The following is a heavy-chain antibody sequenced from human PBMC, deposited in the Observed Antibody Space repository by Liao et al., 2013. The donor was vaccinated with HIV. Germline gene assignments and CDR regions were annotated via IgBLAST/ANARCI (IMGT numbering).Heavy chain of an antibody. CDR3: ARGKMWENWGYRYYYMDV. CDR2: IDATGTT. D-gene: IGHD7-27*01. CDR1: GDSISGYY. J-gene: IGHJ6*03. Sequence: QVQLLESGPGLVRPSETLSLTCTVSGDSISGYYWSWIRQPAGKGLEWIGRIDATGTTNYYPSLRSRVTMSVTRPRTSFPEPELCYRRGHGRVLCARGKMWENWGYRYYYMDVWGIGTTVTVS. V-gene: IGHV4-4*07.